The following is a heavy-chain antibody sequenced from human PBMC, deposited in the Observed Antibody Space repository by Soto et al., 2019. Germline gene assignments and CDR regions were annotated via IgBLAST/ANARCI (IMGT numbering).Heavy chain of an antibody. Sequence: QVQLVESGGGVVQPGRSLRLSCAASGFTFSTYGMHWVRQTPGKGLERVAVIWFDGNNKFFADSVKGRFTISRDNSKNMLYLEMTSLRAEDKALYYCVRDRSGSYAFDYWGQGTLVTVSS. J-gene: IGHJ4*02. V-gene: IGHV3-33*01. CDR3: VRDRSGSYAFDY. CDR2: IWFDGNNK. CDR1: GFTFSTYG. D-gene: IGHD1-26*01.